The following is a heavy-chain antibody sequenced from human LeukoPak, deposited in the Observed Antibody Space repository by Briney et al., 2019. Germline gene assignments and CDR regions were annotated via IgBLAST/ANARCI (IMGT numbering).Heavy chain of an antibody. CDR1: GYTFTGYY. V-gene: IGHV1-2*02. Sequence: ASVRVSCKTSGYTFTGYYMHWVRQAPGQGLEWMGWIHPNNGDTDYAQNFRGRVTMTRDTSISTAYMELSRLRSDDTAVYYCVPSAAQYDFDYWGQGTLVTVSS. CDR2: IHPNNGDT. J-gene: IGHJ4*02. D-gene: IGHD6-25*01. CDR3: VPSAAQYDFDY.